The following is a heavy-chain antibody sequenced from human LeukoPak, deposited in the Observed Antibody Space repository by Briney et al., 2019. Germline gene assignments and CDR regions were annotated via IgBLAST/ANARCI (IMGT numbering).Heavy chain of an antibody. V-gene: IGHV4-39*01. CDR2: VYYSGST. D-gene: IGHD2-8*01. Sequence: SETLSLTCTVSSGSIGSSSNFWGWIRQAPGKGVEGIGNVYYSGSTLYNPSLKRRGTISVDTSKNQSSLKLRSVTAADTAIYYCARASFNVVFGNWFDPWGQGTLVTVSS. CDR3: ARASFNVVFGNWFDP. J-gene: IGHJ5*02. CDR1: SGSIGSSSNF.